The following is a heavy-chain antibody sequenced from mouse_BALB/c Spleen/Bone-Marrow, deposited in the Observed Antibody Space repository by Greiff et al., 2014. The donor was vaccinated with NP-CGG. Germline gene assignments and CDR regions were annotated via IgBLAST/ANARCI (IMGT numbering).Heavy chain of an antibody. CDR2: ISYSGST. Sequence: EVMLVESGPSLVKPSQTLSLTCSVTGDSITSGYWNWIRKFPGNKLEYMGYISYSGSTYYNPSLKSRISITRDTSKNLYYLQLSSVTTKDTATYYCARSGSSGYHYYAMDYWGQGTSVTVSS. V-gene: IGHV3-8*02. CDR1: GDSITSGY. CDR3: ARSGSSGYHYYAMDY. J-gene: IGHJ4*01. D-gene: IGHD3-1*01.